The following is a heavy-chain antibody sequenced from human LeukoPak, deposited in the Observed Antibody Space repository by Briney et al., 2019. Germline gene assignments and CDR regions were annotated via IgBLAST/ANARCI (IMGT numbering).Heavy chain of an antibody. D-gene: IGHD4-23*01. CDR3: ARELCGNEYYCDY. Sequence: GGSLRLSCAASGFTFSSYAMTWFRQAPGKGLEWVSVIYSGGSTYYADSVKGRFTISRDNSKNTLYLQMNSLRAEDTAVYYCARELCGNEYYCDYWGQGTLVTVSS. CDR1: GFTFSSYA. J-gene: IGHJ4*02. V-gene: IGHV3-66*01. CDR2: IYSGGST.